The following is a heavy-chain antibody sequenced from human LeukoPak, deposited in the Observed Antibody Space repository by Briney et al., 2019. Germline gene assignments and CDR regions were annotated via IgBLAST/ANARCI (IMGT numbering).Heavy chain of an antibody. CDR3: ARGLEVRARVGYHYYMDV. CDR2: VYSENT. CDR1: GDSISSSIFF. V-gene: IGHV4-39*07. Sequence: SETLSLTCTVSGDSISSSIFFWGWIRQPPGKGLEWIGAVYSENTYYNPSLKSRVSISVDTSKNQFSLTMSSVSAADTAVYFCARGLEVRARVGYHYYMDVWGKGTTVTVSS. J-gene: IGHJ6*03. D-gene: IGHD1-26*01.